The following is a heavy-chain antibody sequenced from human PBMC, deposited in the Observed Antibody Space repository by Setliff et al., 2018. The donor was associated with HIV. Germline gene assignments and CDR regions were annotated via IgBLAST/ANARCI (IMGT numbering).Heavy chain of an antibody. CDR3: ARAERSGCYRLRDAFDI. CDR1: GYTFTGYY. J-gene: IGHJ3*02. Sequence: ASVKVSCKASGYTFTGYYMNWVRQAPGQGLEWMGWINPNSGGTNYAQKFQGRVTMTRDTSISTAYMELSRLRSDDTAVYYCARAERSGCYRLRDAFDIWGQGTRVTVS. CDR2: INPNSGGT. V-gene: IGHV1-2*02. D-gene: IGHD3-10*01.